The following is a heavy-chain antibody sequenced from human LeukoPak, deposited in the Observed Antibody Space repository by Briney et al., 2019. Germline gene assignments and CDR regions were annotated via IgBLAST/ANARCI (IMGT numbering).Heavy chain of an antibody. D-gene: IGHD4-23*01. CDR2: ISSSSNDI. V-gene: IGHV3-21*01. CDR1: GFTFRSYT. Sequence: GGSLRLSCAASGFTFRSYTMNWVRQAPGKGLEWISSISSSSNDIYYADSVKGRFTISRDNAKNSLYLQMNSLRAEDTAVYFCARLDDYGGNGLDYWGQGTLVTVSS. J-gene: IGHJ4*02. CDR3: ARLDDYGGNGLDY.